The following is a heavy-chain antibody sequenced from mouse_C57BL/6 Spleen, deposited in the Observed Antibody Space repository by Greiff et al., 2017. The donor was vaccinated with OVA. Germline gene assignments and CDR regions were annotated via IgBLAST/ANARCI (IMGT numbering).Heavy chain of an antibody. Sequence: EVKLVESGGGLVQPGGSLSLSCAASGFTFTDYYMSWVRPPPGKALEWLGFIRNKANGYTTEYSASVKGRFTISRDNSQSILYLQMNALRAEDSATYYCARYNCGYEDYAMDYWGQGTSVTVSS. V-gene: IGHV7-3*01. CDR3: ARYNCGYEDYAMDY. CDR1: GFTFTDYY. CDR2: IRNKANGYTT. J-gene: IGHJ4*01. D-gene: IGHD2-2*01.